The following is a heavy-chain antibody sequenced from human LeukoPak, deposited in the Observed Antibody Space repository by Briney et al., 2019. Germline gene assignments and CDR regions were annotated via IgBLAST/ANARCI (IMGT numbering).Heavy chain of an antibody. CDR1: GYTFTSYG. D-gene: IGHD3-22*01. V-gene: IGHV1-18*01. CDR3: ARDQGYYDSSGFDY. Sequence: ASVKVSCKASGYTFTSYGISWVRQAPGQGLEWMGWISAYNGNTNYAQSLRDRVTMTADTSTSTAYMELRSLRSDDTAVYYCARDQGYYDSSGFDYWGQGTLVIVSS. CDR2: ISAYNGNT. J-gene: IGHJ4*02.